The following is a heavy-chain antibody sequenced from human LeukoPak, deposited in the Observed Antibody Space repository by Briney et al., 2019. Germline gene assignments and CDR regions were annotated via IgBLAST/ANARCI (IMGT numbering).Heavy chain of an antibody. D-gene: IGHD6-19*01. V-gene: IGHV4-39*07. J-gene: IGHJ4*02. CDR2: IYYSGST. Sequence: PSETLSLTCTVSGGSISSSSYYWGWIRQPPGKGLEWIGSIYYSGSTYYNPSLKSRVTISVDTSKNQFSLKLSPVTAADTAVYYCARDLRYSSGWSRFDYWGQGTLVTVSS. CDR1: GGSISSSSYY. CDR3: ARDLRYSSGWSRFDY.